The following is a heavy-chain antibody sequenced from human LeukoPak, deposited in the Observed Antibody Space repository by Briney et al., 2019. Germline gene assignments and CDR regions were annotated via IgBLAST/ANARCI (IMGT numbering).Heavy chain of an antibody. V-gene: IGHV3-74*01. CDR3: AKDTGSGSYPPG. CDR2: IISDASAT. D-gene: IGHD1-26*01. J-gene: IGHJ4*02. CDR1: GFTFSSYW. Sequence: GGSLRLSCAASGFTFSSYWMHWVRQAPGKGLVWVSRIISDASATSYADSVKGRFTISRDNAKNTLYLQMNSLRAEDTAVYYCAKDTGSGSYPPGWGQGTLVTVSS.